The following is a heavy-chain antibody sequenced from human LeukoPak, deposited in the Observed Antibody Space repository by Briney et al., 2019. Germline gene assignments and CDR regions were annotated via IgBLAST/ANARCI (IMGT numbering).Heavy chain of an antibody. CDR2: MNPNSGNT. V-gene: IGHV1-8*01. J-gene: IGHJ4*02. Sequence: ASVNASCTASGYTFTRYDTNWVRQATGQGLEWMGWMNPNSGNTGYAQKFQGRVTMTRNTTISTAYMELSSLRSEDSAVYYCARFLADYYGSGSYSDYWGQGTLVTVSS. CDR3: ARFLADYYGSGSYSDY. CDR1: GYTFTRYD. D-gene: IGHD3-10*01.